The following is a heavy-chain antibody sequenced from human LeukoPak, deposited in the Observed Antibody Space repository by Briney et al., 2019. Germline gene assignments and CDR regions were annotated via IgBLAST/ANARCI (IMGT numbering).Heavy chain of an antibody. CDR1: GYALTELS. CDR2: FEPEDGET. V-gene: IGHV1-24*01. CDR3: ATGLAATYCGMDV. J-gene: IGHJ6*02. Sequence: ASVKLSFKVSGYALTELSMHWVRLAPGKGLERMGCFEPEDGETIYEQKFQGRVTMTEDKSRDTAYMELSSLRSEDTAVYYCATGLAATYCGMDVWGQGTTVTVSS. D-gene: IGHD2-15*01.